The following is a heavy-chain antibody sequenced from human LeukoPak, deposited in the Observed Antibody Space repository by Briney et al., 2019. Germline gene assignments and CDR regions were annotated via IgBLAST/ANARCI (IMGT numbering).Heavy chain of an antibody. V-gene: IGHV1-2*02. J-gene: IGHJ4*02. CDR2: INPNSGGT. CDR3: ARDRANCSGGSCYFFDY. CDR1: GYTFTGYY. D-gene: IGHD2-15*01. Sequence: ASVKVSCTASGYTFTGYYMHWVRQAPGQGLEWMGWINPNSGGTNYAQKFQGRVTMTRDTSISTAYMELSRLRSDDTAVYYCARDRANCSGGSCYFFDYWGQGTLATVSS.